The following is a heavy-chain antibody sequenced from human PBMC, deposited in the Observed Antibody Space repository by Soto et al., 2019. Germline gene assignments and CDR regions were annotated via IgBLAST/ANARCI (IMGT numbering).Heavy chain of an antibody. Sequence: VASVKVSCKASGYTFTSYGIHWVHQAPGQRLEWMGWINAANGDTKYSPKFQGRVTITRDTSASTAYMELSSLRSEDTAVYYCVRRHVSATGIDWFDPWGQGTLVTVSS. J-gene: IGHJ5*02. V-gene: IGHV1-3*01. CDR1: GYTFTSYG. D-gene: IGHD6-13*01. CDR2: INAANGDT. CDR3: VRRHVSATGIDWFDP.